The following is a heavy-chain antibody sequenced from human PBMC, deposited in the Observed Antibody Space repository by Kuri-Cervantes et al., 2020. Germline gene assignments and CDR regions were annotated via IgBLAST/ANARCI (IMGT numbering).Heavy chain of an antibody. CDR1: GFTFSSYA. V-gene: IGHV3-23*01. Sequence: GESLKISCAASGFTFSSYAMNWVRQAPGKGLEWVSDISNSGGSTHYADSVKGRFTISRDNSKNTLYLQMNSLRAEDTARYYCVRGRHSAWAHYYDYYMDVWGKGTTVTVSS. CDR2: ISNSGGST. D-gene: IGHD6-19*01. CDR3: VRGRHSAWAHYYDYYMDV. J-gene: IGHJ6*03.